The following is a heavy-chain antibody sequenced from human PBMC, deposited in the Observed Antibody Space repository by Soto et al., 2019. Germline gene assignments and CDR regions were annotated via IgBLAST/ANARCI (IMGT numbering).Heavy chain of an antibody. CDR3: AKDTLFSGYYYGMDV. J-gene: IGHJ6*02. V-gene: IGHV3-30*18. Sequence: GGSLRLSCAASGFTFSSYGMHWVRQAPGKGLEWVAVISYDGSNKYYADSVKGRFTISRDNSKNTLYLQMNSLRAEDTAVYYCAKDTLFSGYYYGMDVWGQGTTVTVSS. CDR1: GFTFSSYG. D-gene: IGHD1-26*01. CDR2: ISYDGSNK.